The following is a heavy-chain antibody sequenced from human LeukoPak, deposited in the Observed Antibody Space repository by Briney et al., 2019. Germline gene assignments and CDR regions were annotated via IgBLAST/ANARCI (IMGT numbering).Heavy chain of an antibody. Sequence: KTGGSLRLSCAASGFAFTNGWMSWVRQAPGKGLEWVGRLKSKTDGGTTDYAAPVKGRFTISRDDSKNTLYLQMNSLKPEDTAMYYCTLIGKWFGGLEGFHFWGQGTLVNVSS. D-gene: IGHD3-10*01. V-gene: IGHV3-15*01. CDR1: GFAFTNGW. CDR3: TLIGKWFGGLEGFHF. J-gene: IGHJ4*02. CDR2: LKSKTDGGTT.